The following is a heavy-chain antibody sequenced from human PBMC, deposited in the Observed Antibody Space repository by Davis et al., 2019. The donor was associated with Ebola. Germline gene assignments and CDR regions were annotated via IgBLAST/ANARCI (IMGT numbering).Heavy chain of an antibody. J-gene: IGHJ6*04. D-gene: IGHD3-16*01. CDR2: ISSYGGST. V-gene: IGHV3-20*04. CDR3: AKDYTTSAHWGYYGMDV. CDR1: EFTFEDYG. Sequence: GESLKISCAASEFTFEDYGMSWVRQSPGKGLEWISGISSYGGSTGYADSVKGRFTISRDNAKNSLYLQMNSLRVEDTAFYYCAKDYTTSAHWGYYGMDVWGKGTTVTVSS.